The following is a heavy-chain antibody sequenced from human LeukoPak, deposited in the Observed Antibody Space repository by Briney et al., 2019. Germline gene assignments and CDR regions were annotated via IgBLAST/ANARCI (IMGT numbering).Heavy chain of an antibody. V-gene: IGHV3-11*04. CDR3: ARGGYSYGLIDY. D-gene: IGHD5-18*01. CDR1: GSTFSDYY. CDR2: ISSSGSTI. J-gene: IGHJ4*02. Sequence: GGSLRLSCAASGSTFSDYYINWIRQAPGEGLEWVSYISSSGSTIYYADSVKGRFTISRDNAKNSLYLQMNNLRAEDTAVYYCARGGYSYGLIDYWGQGTLVTVSS.